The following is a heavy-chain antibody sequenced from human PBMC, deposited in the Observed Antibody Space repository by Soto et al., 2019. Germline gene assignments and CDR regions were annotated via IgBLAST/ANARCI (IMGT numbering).Heavy chain of an antibody. CDR2: ISNSGIT. Sequence: QVQLVESGGGLVKPGGSLRLSCAASGFIFSDYYMTWIRQSPGKGLEWISYISNSGITNYADSVKGRFTISRDNAKNSLELQMDSLRAEDTAVYYCARENYYKMDVWGQGTTVTVSS. J-gene: IGHJ6*02. V-gene: IGHV3-11*05. CDR1: GFIFSDYY. CDR3: ARENYYKMDV.